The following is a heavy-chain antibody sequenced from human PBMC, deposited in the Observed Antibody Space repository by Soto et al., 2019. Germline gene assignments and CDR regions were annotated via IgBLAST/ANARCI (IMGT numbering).Heavy chain of an antibody. CDR3: ARDKVHHHSADLNWLDP. D-gene: IGHD2-15*01. CDR1: GFTFSSYG. CDR2: IWYDGSNK. V-gene: IGHV3-33*01. J-gene: IGHJ5*02. Sequence: QVQLVESGGGVVQPGRSLRLSCAASGFTFSSYGMHWVRQAPGKGLEWVAVIWYDGSNKYYADSVKGRFTISRDNSKNTLYPHMNSLRAEDTAVYYCARDKVHHHSADLNWLDPCGQGTLVAVSS.